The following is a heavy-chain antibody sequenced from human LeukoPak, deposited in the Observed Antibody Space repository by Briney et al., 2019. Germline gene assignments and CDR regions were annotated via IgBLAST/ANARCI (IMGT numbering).Heavy chain of an antibody. D-gene: IGHD4-17*01. J-gene: IGHJ4*02. CDR3: ARSEQQDFGDYEFYY. Sequence: GGSLRLSCAASGFTFSTYAVHWVRQAPGKGLEYVSAISSDGDSTYYANSVKGRFTISRDNSKNTLYLQMGSLRAEDMAVYYCARSEQQDFGDYEFYYWGQGTLVTVSS. CDR2: ISSDGDST. CDR1: GFTFSTYA. V-gene: IGHV3-64*01.